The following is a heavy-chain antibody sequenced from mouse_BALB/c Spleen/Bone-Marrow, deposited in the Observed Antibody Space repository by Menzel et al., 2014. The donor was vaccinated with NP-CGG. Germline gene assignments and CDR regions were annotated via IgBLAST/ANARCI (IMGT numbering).Heavy chain of an antibody. V-gene: IGHV1-84*02. CDR3: ARPPYYYGSRPYWYFDV. CDR2: IYPGSGNT. CDR1: GCTFTDYC. D-gene: IGHD1-1*01. Sequence: QVQLQQSGPELVKPGASVKISCKASGCTFTDYCINWVKQKPGQGLEWIGWIYPGSGNTQYNEKFKGKATLTVDTSSNTAYMQLSSLTSEGTAVYFCARPPYYYGSRPYWYFDVWGAGTTVTVSS. J-gene: IGHJ1*01.